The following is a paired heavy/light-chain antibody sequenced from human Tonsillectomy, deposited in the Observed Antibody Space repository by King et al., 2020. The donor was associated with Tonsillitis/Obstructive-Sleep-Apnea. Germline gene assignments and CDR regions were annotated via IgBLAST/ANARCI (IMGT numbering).Light chain of an antibody. CDR3: QSYDSTNHA. CDR2: EDN. J-gene: IGLJ1*01. CDR1: SGSIASNY. V-gene: IGLV6-57*01. Sequence: NFMLTQPHSVSESPGKTVTISCTRSSGSIASNYVQWYQQRPGSAPTTVIYEDNQRPSGVPDRFSGSIDSSSNSASLTISGLKTEDEADYYCQSYDSTNHAFGTGTKVTVL.
Heavy chain of an antibody. CDR1: GFSLSNARMG. CDR2: IFSNDRK. J-gene: IGHJ4*02. CDR3: ARILKGSYGDYALFDY. Sequence: QVTLKESGPVLVKPTETLTLTCTVSGFSLSNARMGVSWIRQPPGKALEWLAHIFSNDRKSYSTSLKTRLTISKDTSKSQVVLTMTNMDPVDTATYYCARILKGSYGDYALFDYWGQGTLVTVSS. V-gene: IGHV2-26*01. D-gene: IGHD4-17*01.